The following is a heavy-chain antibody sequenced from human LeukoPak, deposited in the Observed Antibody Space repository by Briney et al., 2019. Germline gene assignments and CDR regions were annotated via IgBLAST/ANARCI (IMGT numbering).Heavy chain of an antibody. D-gene: IGHD6-19*01. V-gene: IGHV3-7*05. J-gene: IGHJ4*02. Sequence: GGSLRLSCAASGFTFTIYWMTWVRQAPGKGLEWLANIKQDGSENYYVDSVQGRFTISSDNAKNSLYLQMNSLRAEDTAVYYCARGGGAVAGTWDYWGQGTLVTVSS. CDR3: ARGGGAVAGTWDY. CDR2: IKQDGSEN. CDR1: GFTFTIYW.